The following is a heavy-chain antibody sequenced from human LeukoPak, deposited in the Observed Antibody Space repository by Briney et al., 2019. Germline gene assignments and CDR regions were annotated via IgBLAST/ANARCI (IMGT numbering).Heavy chain of an antibody. Sequence: GGSLRLSCAASGFTFSSYGMHWVRQAPGKGLEWVAFIRYDGSNKYYADSVKGRFTISRDNAKNSLYLQMNSLRAEDTAVYYCARGQSYYDILTGYSSFDYWGQGTLVTVSS. CDR1: GFTFSSYG. CDR2: IRYDGSNK. CDR3: ARGQSYYDILTGYSSFDY. D-gene: IGHD3-9*01. V-gene: IGHV3-30*02. J-gene: IGHJ4*02.